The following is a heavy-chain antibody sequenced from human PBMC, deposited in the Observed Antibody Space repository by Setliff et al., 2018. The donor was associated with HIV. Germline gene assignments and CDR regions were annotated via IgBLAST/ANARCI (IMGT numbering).Heavy chain of an antibody. D-gene: IGHD3-22*01. V-gene: IGHV4-59*11. CDR2: IYYSGST. Sequence: PSETLSLTCTVSGGSISSHYWSWIRQPPGKGLEWIGYIYYSGSTNYNPSLKSRVTISVDTSKNQSSLKLSSVTAADTAVYYCARASSSSAPGLGYYYYYMDVWGKGTTVTVSS. CDR3: ARASSSSAPGLGYYYYYMDV. CDR1: GGSISSHY. J-gene: IGHJ6*03.